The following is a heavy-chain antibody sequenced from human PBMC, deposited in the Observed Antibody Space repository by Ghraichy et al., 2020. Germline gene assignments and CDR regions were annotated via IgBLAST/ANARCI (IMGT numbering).Heavy chain of an antibody. V-gene: IGHV3-23*01. CDR3: AKDSGIAVAADYCYYGMDV. Sequence: LSLTCAASGFTFSMYAMTWVRQAPGKGLQWVSAISGSDDSAYYADSVKGRFTISRDDSQNTLYLQMKSLSAEDTGVYFCAKDSGIAVAADYCYYGMDVWGQGTTVTVSS. J-gene: IGHJ6*02. D-gene: IGHD6-19*01. CDR2: ISGSDDSA. CDR1: GFTFSMYA.